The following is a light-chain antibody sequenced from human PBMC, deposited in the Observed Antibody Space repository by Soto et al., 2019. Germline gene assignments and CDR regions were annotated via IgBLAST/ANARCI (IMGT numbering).Light chain of an antibody. J-gene: IGKJ2*01. CDR1: QSVNSY. CDR2: ETS. V-gene: IGKV3-11*01. Sequence: DIVLTQSPATLSLSPGERATLSCRASQSVNSYLAWYQQKCGQAPRLLIYETSNRATGIPDRFSGSGSGTDFTLTISSLEPEDFAVYYCQQRSSWPTFGQGTRVEIK. CDR3: QQRSSWPT.